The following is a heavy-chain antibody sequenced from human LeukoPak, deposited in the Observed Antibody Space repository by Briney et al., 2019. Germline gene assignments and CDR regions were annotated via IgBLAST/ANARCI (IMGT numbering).Heavy chain of an antibody. D-gene: IGHD3-10*01. J-gene: IGHJ3*02. CDR1: GGSISSGGYC. Sequence: SETLSLTCTVSGGSISSGGYCWSWIRQPPGKGLEWIGYIYHSGSTYYNPSLKSRVTISVDRSKSQFSLKLSSVTAADTAVYYCARGGDGSGSYSKYDAFDIWGQGTMVTVSS. V-gene: IGHV4-30-2*01. CDR3: ARGGDGSGSYSKYDAFDI. CDR2: IYHSGST.